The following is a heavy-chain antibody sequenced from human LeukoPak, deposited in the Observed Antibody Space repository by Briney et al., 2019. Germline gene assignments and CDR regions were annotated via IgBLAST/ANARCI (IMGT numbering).Heavy chain of an antibody. D-gene: IGHD3-10*01. CDR1: GFTFTTYW. Sequence: GGSLRLSCAASGFTFTTYWMHWVHQVPGKGLVWVARIKGDGSSTRHADSMKGRFTISRDNAKNTLYLQMNSLREDDSAVYYCAKDFVRIGLLWSSGRSPYYFDYWGQGTLVTVSS. J-gene: IGHJ4*02. CDR2: IKGDGSST. CDR3: AKDFVRIGLLWSSGRSPYYFDY. V-gene: IGHV3-74*01.